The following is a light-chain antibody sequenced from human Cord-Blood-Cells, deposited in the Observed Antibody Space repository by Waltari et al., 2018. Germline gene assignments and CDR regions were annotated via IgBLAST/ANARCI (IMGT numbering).Light chain of an antibody. CDR2: AAS. Sequence: AIHMTQSPSSLSASVGDRVIITCRASQGIRNDLGWYQQKPGKAPKLLIYAASSLQSGVPSRFSGSGSGTDFTLTISSLQPEDFATYYCLQDYNYPYTFGQGTKLEIK. J-gene: IGKJ2*01. V-gene: IGKV1-6*01. CDR3: LQDYNYPYT. CDR1: QGIRND.